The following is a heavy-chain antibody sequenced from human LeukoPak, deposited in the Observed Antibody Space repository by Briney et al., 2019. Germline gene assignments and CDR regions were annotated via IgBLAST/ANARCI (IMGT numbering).Heavy chain of an antibody. J-gene: IGHJ4*02. Sequence: SETLSLTCTVSGGSISSYSWSWIRQPPGKGLEWIGYIYYSGSTNYNPSLKSRVTISVGMSKNQFSLKLSSVTAADTAVYYCATHPPKVCTGGSCTDYWGQGTLVTVSS. V-gene: IGHV4-59*01. CDR1: GGSISSYS. CDR3: ATHPPKVCTGGSCTDY. CDR2: IYYSGST. D-gene: IGHD2-15*01.